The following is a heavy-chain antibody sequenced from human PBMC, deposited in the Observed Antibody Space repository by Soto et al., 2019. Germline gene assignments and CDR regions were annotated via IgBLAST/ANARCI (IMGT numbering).Heavy chain of an antibody. CDR3: ARDRGLTSALDY. CDR1: GFTFSSYG. Sequence: GGSLRLSCAASGFTFSSYGMHWVRQAPGKGLEWVAIIYYDGSNKYYADSVKGRFTISRDNSKNTLYLQMNSLRAEDTAVYCCARDRGLTSALDYWGQGTLVTVSS. V-gene: IGHV3-33*01. J-gene: IGHJ4*02. D-gene: IGHD2-21*02. CDR2: IYYDGSNK.